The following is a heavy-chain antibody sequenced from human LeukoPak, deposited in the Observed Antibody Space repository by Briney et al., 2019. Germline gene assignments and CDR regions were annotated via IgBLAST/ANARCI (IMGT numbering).Heavy chain of an antibody. CDR1: GYSFTSYW. Sequence: GESLKISCKGSGYSFTSYWIGWVRQMPGKGLEWMGIISPGDSDTRYSPSFQGQVTISADKPISTAYLQWSSLKASDTAMYYCARHPTYYADSSGYSILYYFDYWGQGTLVTVSS. J-gene: IGHJ4*02. V-gene: IGHV5-51*01. CDR2: ISPGDSDT. D-gene: IGHD3-22*01. CDR3: ARHPTYYADSSGYSILYYFDY.